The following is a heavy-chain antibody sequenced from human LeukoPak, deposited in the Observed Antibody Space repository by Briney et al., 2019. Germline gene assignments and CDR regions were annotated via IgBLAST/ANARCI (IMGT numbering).Heavy chain of an antibody. Sequence: ASVKVSCKASGYTFSDNYIHWVRQAPGQGLEWVGWIKLNTGATHYSKRFQGRVTMTRDTSVSTAYMELTSLRSDDTAVYFCAREFRVVMTAFLDYWGQGTLVIVSS. V-gene: IGHV1-2*02. CDR1: GYTFSDNY. J-gene: IGHJ4*02. CDR2: IKLNTGAT. CDR3: AREFRVVMTAFLDY. D-gene: IGHD2-21*02.